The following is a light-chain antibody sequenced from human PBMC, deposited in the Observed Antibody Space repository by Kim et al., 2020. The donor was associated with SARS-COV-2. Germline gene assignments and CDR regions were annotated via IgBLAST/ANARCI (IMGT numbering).Light chain of an antibody. J-gene: IGKJ4*01. CDR2: STS. CDR3: QQLNACPLT. V-gene: IGKV1-12*01. Sequence: DIQMTQSPSSVSASVGDRVTITCRASESIGSWLAWYQQKPGEAPSLLIYSTSNLHSGVPSRFSGSGYGTDFTLTVSSLQPEDSAVYYCQQLNACPLTFGGGTKLEIK. CDR1: ESIGSW.